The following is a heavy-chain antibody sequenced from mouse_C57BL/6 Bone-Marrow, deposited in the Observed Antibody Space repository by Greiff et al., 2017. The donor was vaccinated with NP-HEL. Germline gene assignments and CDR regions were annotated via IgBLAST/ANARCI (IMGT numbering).Heavy chain of an antibody. J-gene: IGHJ2*01. D-gene: IGHD1-1*01. V-gene: IGHV1-7*01. CDR3: ARDEVATVVAGDY. CDR2: INPSSGYT. CDR1: GYTFTSYW. Sequence: VQLQESGAELAKPGASVKLSCKASGYTFTSYWMHWVKQRPGQGLEWIGYINPSSGYTKYNQKFKDKATLTADKSSSTAYMQLSSLTYEDSAVYYCARDEVATVVAGDYWGQGTTLTVSS.